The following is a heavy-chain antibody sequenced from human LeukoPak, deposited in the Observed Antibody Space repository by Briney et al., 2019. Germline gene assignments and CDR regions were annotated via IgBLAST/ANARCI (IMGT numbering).Heavy chain of an antibody. J-gene: IGHJ4*02. CDR1: GGSISSGDYY. CDR3: ARGDYDFWSGYSEAFDY. Sequence: PSETLSLTCTVSGGSISSGDYYWSWIRQPPGKGLEWIGYIYYSGSTYYNPSLKSRVTISVDTSKNQFSLKLSSVTAADTAVYYCARGDYDFWSGYSEAFDYWGQGTLVTVSS. CDR2: IYYSGST. D-gene: IGHD3-3*01. V-gene: IGHV4-30-4*08.